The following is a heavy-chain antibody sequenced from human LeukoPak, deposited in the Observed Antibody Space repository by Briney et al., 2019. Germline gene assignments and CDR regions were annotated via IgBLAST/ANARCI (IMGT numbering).Heavy chain of an antibody. Sequence: KPSETLSLTCTVSGGSINSSSYYWDWIRQPPGKGLEWIGNIYYSGSTYYNPSLKSRVTISVDTSKNQFSLDLSSVTAADTAVYYCASRLQGSGRRDVWGQGTTVTVSS. CDR2: IYYSGST. J-gene: IGHJ6*02. V-gene: IGHV4-39*01. CDR1: GGSINSSSYY. D-gene: IGHD3-10*01. CDR3: ASRLQGSGRRDV.